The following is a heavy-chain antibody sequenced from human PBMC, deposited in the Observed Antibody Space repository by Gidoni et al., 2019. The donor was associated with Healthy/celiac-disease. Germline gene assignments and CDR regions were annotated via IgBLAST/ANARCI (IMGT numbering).Heavy chain of an antibody. Sequence: QVQLVQSGSELKKPGASVKVSCKASGYTFTSYDINWVRQAPGQGLEWMGWINTNTGNPTYAQGFTGRFVFSLDTSVSTAYLQISSLKAEDTAVYYCARVLVRDIVVVPSPGAVDYWGQGTLVTVSS. CDR2: INTNTGNP. D-gene: IGHD2-2*01. J-gene: IGHJ4*02. CDR3: ARVLVRDIVVVPSPGAVDY. V-gene: IGHV7-4-1*02. CDR1: GYTFTSYD.